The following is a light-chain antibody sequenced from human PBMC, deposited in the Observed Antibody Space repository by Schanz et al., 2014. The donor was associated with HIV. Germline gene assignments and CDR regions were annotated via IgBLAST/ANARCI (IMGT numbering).Light chain of an antibody. Sequence: QSVLTQPASVSGSPGQSITISCTGTSSDVGGYNYVSWYQQHPGKAPKLMIYDVSNRPSGVSNRFSASKSGNTASLTISGLQAEDEADYYCGSYSSGDSHWVFGGGTKLTV. V-gene: IGLV2-14*03. CDR3: GSYSSGDSHWV. CDR2: DVS. CDR1: SSDVGGYNY. J-gene: IGLJ3*02.